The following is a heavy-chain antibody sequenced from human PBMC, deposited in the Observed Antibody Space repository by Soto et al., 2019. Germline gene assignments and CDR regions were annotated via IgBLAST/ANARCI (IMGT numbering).Heavy chain of an antibody. CDR1: GFTFTRYS. V-gene: IGHV3-74*01. J-gene: IGHJ4*02. Sequence: GWSLRLSCAASGFTFTRYSMNWVRQAPGKGLEWVSRINSDGSSTSYADSVKGRFTISRDNPKNTLYLQMNSLRAEDTAVYYCAAHTGKYWNHFDYWGLGTLVTVSS. CDR3: AAHTGKYWNHFDY. CDR2: INSDGSST. D-gene: IGHD1-1*01.